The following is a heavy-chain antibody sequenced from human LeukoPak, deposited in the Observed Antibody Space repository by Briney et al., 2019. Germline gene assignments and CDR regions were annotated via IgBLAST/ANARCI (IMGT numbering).Heavy chain of an antibody. CDR2: VSGSGGST. CDR1: GFSFSNYA. J-gene: IGHJ4*02. CDR3: ARDFRFLEDY. D-gene: IGHD3-3*01. Sequence: PGGSLRLSCAASGFSFSNYAMSWVRQAPGKGLEWVSAVSGSGGSTYYTDSVKGRFTISRDNSKNTLYLQMNSLRAEDTAVYYCARDFRFLEDYWGQGTLVTVSS. V-gene: IGHV3-23*01.